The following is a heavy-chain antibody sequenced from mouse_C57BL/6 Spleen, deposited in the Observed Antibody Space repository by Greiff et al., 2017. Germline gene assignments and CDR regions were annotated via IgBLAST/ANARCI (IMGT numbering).Heavy chain of an antibody. J-gene: IGHJ1*03. V-gene: IGHV1-80*01. CDR2: IYPGDGDT. D-gene: IGHD1-1*01. CDR3: AGGSSYWCFDV. CDR1: GYAFSSYW. Sequence: QVQLQQPGAELVKPGASVKISCKASGYAFSSYWMNWVKQRPGKGLEWIGQIYPGDGDTNYNGKFKGKATLTADKSSSTAYMQLSSLTSEDSAVYFCAGGSSYWCFDVWGTGTTVTVSS.